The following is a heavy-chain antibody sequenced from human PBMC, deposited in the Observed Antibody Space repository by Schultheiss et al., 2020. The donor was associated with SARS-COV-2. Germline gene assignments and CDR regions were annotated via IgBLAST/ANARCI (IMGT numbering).Heavy chain of an antibody. CDR1: GFTFSSYA. CDR2: IRYDGSNK. V-gene: IGHV3-30*02. Sequence: GGSLRLSCAASGFTFSSYALNWVRQAPGKGLEWVAFIRYDGSNKYYADSVKGRFTISRDNSKNTLYLQMNSLRAEDTAVYYCARDRSGSYGFDYWGQGTLVTVSS. D-gene: IGHD3-16*01. CDR3: ARDRSGSYGFDY. J-gene: IGHJ4*02.